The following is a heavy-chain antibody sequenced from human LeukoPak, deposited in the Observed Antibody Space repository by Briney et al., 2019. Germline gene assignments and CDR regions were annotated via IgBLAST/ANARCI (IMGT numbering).Heavy chain of an antibody. CDR2: IYHSGST. D-gene: IGHD6-19*01. CDR1: GGSISSSNW. CDR3: ASSYSSGWYNRFDP. Sequence: SETLSLTCAVSGGSISSSNWWSWVRQPPGKGLEWIGEIYHSGSTNYNPSLKSRVTISVDKSKNQFSLKLSSVTAADTAVYYCASSYSSGWYNRFDPWGQGTLVTVSS. J-gene: IGHJ5*02. V-gene: IGHV4-4*02.